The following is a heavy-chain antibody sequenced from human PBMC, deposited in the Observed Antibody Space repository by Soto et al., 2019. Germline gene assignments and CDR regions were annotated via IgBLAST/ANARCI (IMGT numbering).Heavy chain of an antibody. Sequence: EVQLVESGGGLVQPGGSLRLSCAASGFTVSSNYMSWVRQAPGKGLEWVSVFYSGGSTDYADSLKGRFTISRHNSKNTMYLQMKGMRAEATTVYYCASSYDCWSGYYRWGQGPLVTVSS. D-gene: IGHD3-3*01. CDR3: ASSYDCWSGYYR. CDR2: FYSGGST. J-gene: IGHJ5*02. V-gene: IGHV3-53*04. CDR1: GFTVSSNY.